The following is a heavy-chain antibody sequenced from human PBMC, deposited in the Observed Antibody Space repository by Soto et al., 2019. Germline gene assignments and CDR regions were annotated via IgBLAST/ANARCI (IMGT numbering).Heavy chain of an antibody. Sequence: GASVKVSCKASGYTFTSYGISWVRQAPGQGLEWMGWISAYNGNTNYAQKLQGRVTMTTDTSTSTAYMELRSLRSDDTAVYYCARDTPLAWRDSSGYYSFDYWGQGTLVTVSS. J-gene: IGHJ4*02. V-gene: IGHV1-18*01. D-gene: IGHD3-22*01. CDR2: ISAYNGNT. CDR1: GYTFTSYG. CDR3: ARDTPLAWRDSSGYYSFDY.